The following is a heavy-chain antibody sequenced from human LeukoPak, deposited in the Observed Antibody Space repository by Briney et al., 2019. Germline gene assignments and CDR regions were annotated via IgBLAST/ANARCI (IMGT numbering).Heavy chain of an antibody. CDR1: GFTFSTYA. Sequence: GRSLRLSCAASGFTFSTYAMHWVRQAPGKGLEWVAVISYDGSNKYYADSVKGRFTISRDNSKNTLYLQMNSLRAEDTAVYYCARDNEWLLAFDIWGQGTMVTVSS. D-gene: IGHD3-3*01. CDR3: ARDNEWLLAFDI. CDR2: ISYDGSNK. V-gene: IGHV3-30-3*01. J-gene: IGHJ3*02.